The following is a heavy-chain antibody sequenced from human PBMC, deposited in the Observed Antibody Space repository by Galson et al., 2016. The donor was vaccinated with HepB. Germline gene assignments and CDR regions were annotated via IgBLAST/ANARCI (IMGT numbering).Heavy chain of an antibody. CDR2: ISRSSGCT. Sequence: SLRLSCAASGFTFSSYGMNWVRQAPGKGLEWVSSISRSSGCTYYADSVKGRFTITSDKAKNALYLQMNSLRAEDTAVYYCASGDIVGSIFDCWGQGTLVTVSS. V-gene: IGHV3-21*01. D-gene: IGHD1-26*01. J-gene: IGHJ4*02. CDR1: GFTFSSYG. CDR3: ASGDIVGSIFDC.